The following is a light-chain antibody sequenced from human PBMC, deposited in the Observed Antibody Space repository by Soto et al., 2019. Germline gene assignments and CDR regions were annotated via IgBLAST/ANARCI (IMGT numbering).Light chain of an antibody. J-gene: IGKJ1*01. V-gene: IGKV1-5*01. CDR3: QQYNTFWT. Sequence: DVQMTQSPSSLSASVGDRVAITCQASQDISNYLNWYQQKPGKAPKLLIYDASSLESGVPSRFSGSGSGTEFTLTISSLQPDDFATYYCQQYNTFWTFGQGTKVDI. CDR1: QDISNY. CDR2: DAS.